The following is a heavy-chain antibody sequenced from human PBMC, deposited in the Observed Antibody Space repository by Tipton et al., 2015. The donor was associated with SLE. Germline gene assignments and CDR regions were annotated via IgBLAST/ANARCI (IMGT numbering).Heavy chain of an antibody. Sequence: TLSLTCTVSGGSISSSSYYWGWIRQPPGKGLEWIGSIYYSGSTYYNPSLKSRVTISVDTSKNQFSLKLSSVTAADTAVYYCARDGIPLPGYFYYGMDVWGQGTTVTVSS. CDR1: GGSISSSSYY. J-gene: IGHJ6*02. CDR2: IYYSGST. D-gene: IGHD5-18*01. CDR3: ARDGIPLPGYFYYGMDV. V-gene: IGHV4-39*07.